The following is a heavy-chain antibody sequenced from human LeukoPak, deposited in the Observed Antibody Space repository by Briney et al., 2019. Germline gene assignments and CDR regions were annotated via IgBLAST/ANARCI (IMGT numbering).Heavy chain of an antibody. J-gene: IGHJ5*02. CDR2: IIPIFGTA. CDR1: GGTFSSHA. V-gene: IGHV1-69*13. CDR3: ARDGYTRGDWFDP. Sequence: SVKVSCKASGGTFSSHAISWVRQAPGQGLEWMGGIIPIFGTANYAQKFQGRVTITADESTSTAYMELSSLRSEDTAVYYCARDGYTRGDWFDPWGQGTLVTVSS. D-gene: IGHD5-24*01.